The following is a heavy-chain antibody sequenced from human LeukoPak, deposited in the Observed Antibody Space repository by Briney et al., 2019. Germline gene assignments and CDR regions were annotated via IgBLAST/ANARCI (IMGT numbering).Heavy chain of an antibody. CDR2: ISGSGGST. CDR3: AKASSGWLGACMDV. V-gene: IGHV3-23*01. Sequence: GGSLRLSCAASGFTFSSYAMSWVRQAPGKGMEWVSAISGSGGSTYYADSVKGRFTISRDNSKNTLYLQMNSLRAEDTAVYYCAKASSGWLGACMDVWGQGTTVTVSS. J-gene: IGHJ6*02. D-gene: IGHD6-19*01. CDR1: GFTFSSYA.